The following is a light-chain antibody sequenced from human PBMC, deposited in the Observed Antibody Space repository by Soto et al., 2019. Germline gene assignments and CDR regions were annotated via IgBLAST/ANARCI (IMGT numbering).Light chain of an antibody. CDR3: QQYHNWPVT. CDR1: QSVSTR. CDR2: GAT. V-gene: IGKV3-15*01. J-gene: IGKJ4*01. Sequence: EIVITQSPATLSVSPGERVTLSCRASQSVSTRLAWYQHKPGQSPRLLISGATTGATGIPPRFSASGSGTDFTLTVNSXQSEDIAVYYCQQYHNWPVTFGGGTKVDTK.